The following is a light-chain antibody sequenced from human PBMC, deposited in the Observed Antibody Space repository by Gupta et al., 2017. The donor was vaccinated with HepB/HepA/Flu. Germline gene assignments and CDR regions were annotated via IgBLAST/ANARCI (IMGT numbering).Light chain of an antibody. CDR1: YIGSKG. CDR2: SGG. J-gene: IGLJ2*01. Sequence: SYVLTQPPSVSVAPGKTAKITCGGNYIGSKGVHWYQQKPGQAPVLVIYSGGERPSGIPGRLSGSNSGNTATLTISRVEAGDEAEDYCQGGFGGGTKLTVL. CDR3: QGG. V-gene: IGLV3-21*01.